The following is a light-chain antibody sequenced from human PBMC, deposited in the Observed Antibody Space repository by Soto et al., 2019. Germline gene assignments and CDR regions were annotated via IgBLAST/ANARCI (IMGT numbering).Light chain of an antibody. J-gene: IGKJ1*01. CDR1: QSGSATY. V-gene: IGKV3-20*01. Sequence: EIVLTQSPGTLSLSPGESATLSCRATQSGSATYLAWYQQKPGQAPRLLIYAASSRATDIPDRFSGSGSGTDFTLAISRLEHEDFAVYWCPHYGTSTRTFGQGTKVEIK. CDR2: AAS. CDR3: PHYGTSTRT.